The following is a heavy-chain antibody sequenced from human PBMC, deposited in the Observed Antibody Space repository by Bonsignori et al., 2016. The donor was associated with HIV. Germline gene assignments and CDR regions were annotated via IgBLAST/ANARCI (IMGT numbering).Heavy chain of an antibody. Sequence: GGSLRLSCAASGFTFSSHNMNWVRQAPGKGLEWVSLISSSSGYIYYADSVRGRFTISRDNARNTLYLQMNSLRAEDTAVYYCARDSLPYYDILTGRPSSYMDVWGKGTTVTVSS. V-gene: IGHV3-21*06. D-gene: IGHD3-9*01. CDR2: ISSSSGYI. CDR1: GFTFSSHN. J-gene: IGHJ6*03. CDR3: ARDSLPYYDILTGRPSSYMDV.